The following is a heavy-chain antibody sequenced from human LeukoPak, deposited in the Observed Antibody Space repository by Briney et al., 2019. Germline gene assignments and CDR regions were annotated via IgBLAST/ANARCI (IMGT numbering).Heavy chain of an antibody. CDR2: MNPNSGNT. CDR3: ARGKLVRSLDY. CDR1: GYTFTSYD. Sequence: AAVKVSCKASGYTFTSYDINWVRQTTGHGLQGMGWMNPNSGNTGYAQKFQGRVTMTRSTSISTAYMELSSLRSEDTAVYYCARGKLVRSLDYWGQGTLVTVSS. J-gene: IGHJ4*02. D-gene: IGHD6-13*01. V-gene: IGHV1-8*02.